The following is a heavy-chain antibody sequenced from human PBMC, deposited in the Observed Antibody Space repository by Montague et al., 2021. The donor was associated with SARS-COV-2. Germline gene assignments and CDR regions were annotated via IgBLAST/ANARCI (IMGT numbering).Heavy chain of an antibody. J-gene: IGHJ6*02. CDR3: ARGRGVNLIFGAYYYYCMDV. Sequence: SETLSLTCTVYGGSISTYYYCWCRQPPPKGPVWWGEINHNGSTTYYPSPNSRLIITVDTTKNQYSLKLSSVTAAATAVYYCARGRGVNLIFGAYYYYCMDVWGQGTTVTVSS. CDR1: GGSISTYY. D-gene: IGHD3-10*01. CDR2: INHNGST. V-gene: IGHV4-34*01.